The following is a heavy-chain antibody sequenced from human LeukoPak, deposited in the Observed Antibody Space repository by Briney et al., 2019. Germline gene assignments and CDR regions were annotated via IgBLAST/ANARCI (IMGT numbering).Heavy chain of an antibody. D-gene: IGHD3-3*01. CDR2: IRSKAYGGTT. CDR1: GFTFGDYA. J-gene: IGHJ6*02. Sequence: PGGSLRLSCTASGFTFGDYAMSWVRQAPGKGLEWVGFIRSKAYGGTTEYAASVKGRFTIPRDDSKSIAYLQMNSLKTEDTAVYYCTSHGDFWSGYHPGEYYYGMDVWGQGTTVTVSS. V-gene: IGHV3-49*04. CDR3: TSHGDFWSGYHPGEYYYGMDV.